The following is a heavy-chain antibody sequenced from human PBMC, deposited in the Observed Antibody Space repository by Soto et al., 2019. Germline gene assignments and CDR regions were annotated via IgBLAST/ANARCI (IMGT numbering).Heavy chain of an antibody. CDR3: ARGYSTSCMDV. CDR2: ISANNGNT. V-gene: IGHV1-18*01. J-gene: IGHJ6*03. CDR1: GYTFTSYG. Sequence: ASVKVSCKASGYTFTSYGISWVRQAPGQGLEWMGMISANNGNTSYAQKFQGRVTMTRDTSTSTVYMELSSLRSEDTAVYYCARGYSTSCMDVWGKGTTVTVSS. D-gene: IGHD2-2*01.